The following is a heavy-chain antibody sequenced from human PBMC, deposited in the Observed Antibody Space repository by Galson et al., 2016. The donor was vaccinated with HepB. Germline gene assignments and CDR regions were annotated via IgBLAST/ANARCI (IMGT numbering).Heavy chain of an antibody. CDR2: VFTTRDT. V-gene: IGHV4-4*08. CDR3: AAGMGATFYS. D-gene: IGHD1-26*01. CDR1: GGSMSGYY. Sequence: SETLSLTCAVSGGSMSGYYWSWVRQFPGTGLAWIGYVFTTRDTHHSPSLSNRASITIDTSKRQFSLNLTSVSAADTAVYFCAAGMGATFYSWGQGIVVTVAS. J-gene: IGHJ5*02.